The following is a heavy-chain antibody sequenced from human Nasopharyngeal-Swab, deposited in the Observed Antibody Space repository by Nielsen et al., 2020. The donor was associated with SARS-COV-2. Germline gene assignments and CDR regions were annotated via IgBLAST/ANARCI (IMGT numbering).Heavy chain of an antibody. D-gene: IGHD5-18*01. J-gene: IGHJ5*02. CDR1: GFTVSGNY. Sequence: GESLKISCAASGFTVSGNYMSWVRQAPGKGLEWVANIKEDGSEKYYVDSVKGRFTISRDNAKNSLYLQMNSLRAEDTAVYYCARRIQLFEAWDWFDPWGQGTLVTVSS. V-gene: IGHV3-7*03. CDR2: IKEDGSEK. CDR3: ARRIQLFEAWDWFDP.